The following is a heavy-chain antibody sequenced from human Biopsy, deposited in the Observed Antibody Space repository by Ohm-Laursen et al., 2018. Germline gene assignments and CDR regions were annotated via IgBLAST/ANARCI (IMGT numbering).Heavy chain of an antibody. CDR2: INPSNART. J-gene: IGHJ4*02. D-gene: IGHD3-16*02. CDR3: ARAYRMYFFDF. CDR1: GYTFTNYF. Sequence: SVKVSCKASGYTFTNYFLHWVRQAPGQGLEWMGMINPSNARTNYAQKFQGRVTMTRDTSTSTVYMDLGSLRSEDTALYFCARAYRMYFFDFWGQGSLVTVSA. V-gene: IGHV1-46*01.